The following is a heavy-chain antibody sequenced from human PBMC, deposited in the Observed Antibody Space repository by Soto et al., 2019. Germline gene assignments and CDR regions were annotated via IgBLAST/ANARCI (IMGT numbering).Heavy chain of an antibody. CDR2: INAGNGNT. J-gene: IGHJ4*02. V-gene: IGHV1-3*05. CDR1: GYTFTSYA. D-gene: IGHD3-22*01. Sequence: QVQLVQSGAEEQKPGASVKASCKASGYTFTSYAMHWVRQAPGQRLEWMGWINAGNGNTKYSQKFQGRVTITKDTSARTAYMELSSLRSEDTAVYYCARGDSSGYTAKDYWGQGTLVTVSS. CDR3: ARGDSSGYTAKDY.